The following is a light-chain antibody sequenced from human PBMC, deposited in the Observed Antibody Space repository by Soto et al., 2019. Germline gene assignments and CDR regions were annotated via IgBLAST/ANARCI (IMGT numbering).Light chain of an antibody. J-gene: IGKJ5*01. CDR2: DAS. Sequence: EILLTQSPATLSLSPGEISTLSCRSSQSVSSYLAWYQQKPGQAPRLLIYDASNRATGISARFSGSGSGTDFTLTISSLEPEDFAVYYCQQRSNWPPITFGQGTRLEIK. V-gene: IGKV3-11*01. CDR3: QQRSNWPPIT. CDR1: QSVSSY.